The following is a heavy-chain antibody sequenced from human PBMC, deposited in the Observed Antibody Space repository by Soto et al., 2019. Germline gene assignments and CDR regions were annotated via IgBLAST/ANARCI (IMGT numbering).Heavy chain of an antibody. V-gene: IGHV3-30*18. CDR2: ISYDGSNK. D-gene: IGHD6-13*01. J-gene: IGHJ6*02. Sequence: GGSLRLSCAASGFTFSSYGMHWVRQAPGKGLEWVAVISYDGSNKYYADSVKGRFTISRDNSKNTLYLQMNSLRAKDTAVYYCAKARSSWYYYYGMDVWGQGTTVTVSS. CDR1: GFTFSSYG. CDR3: AKARSSWYYYYGMDV.